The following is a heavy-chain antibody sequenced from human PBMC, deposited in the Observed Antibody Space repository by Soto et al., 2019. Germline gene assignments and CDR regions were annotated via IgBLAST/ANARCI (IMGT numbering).Heavy chain of an antibody. J-gene: IGHJ6*02. CDR3: ARGDYGGTSYYGMDV. V-gene: IGHV4-31*03. CDR1: GGSISSGGDY. Sequence: SSPLALTCTFSGGSISSGGDYWSWILQHPGKGLEWIGYIYYTGTAYYKPSLRSRVTISVDTSKSQFSLKLSSVTAADTAVYFCARGDYGGTSYYGMDVWGQGTTVTVSS. CDR2: IYYTGTA. D-gene: IGHD4-17*01.